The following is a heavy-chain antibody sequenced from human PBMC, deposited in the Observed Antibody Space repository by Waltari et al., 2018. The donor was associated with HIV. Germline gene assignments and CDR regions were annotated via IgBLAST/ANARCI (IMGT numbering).Heavy chain of an antibody. J-gene: IGHJ2*01. V-gene: IGHV4-39*01. CDR2: IYYNGRE. Sequence: QLQLQESGPGLVKPSETLSLTCTVSGGSVSSSSYFWGWIRQPPGKGLEWIGRIYYNGREYSNPSLKCRVTISVDTSKNQFSLKVTSVTAADTAVYYCARHALRVGAAYWNFDLWGRGTLVTVSS. CDR1: GGSVSSSSYF. D-gene: IGHD1-26*01. CDR3: ARHALRVGAAYWNFDL.